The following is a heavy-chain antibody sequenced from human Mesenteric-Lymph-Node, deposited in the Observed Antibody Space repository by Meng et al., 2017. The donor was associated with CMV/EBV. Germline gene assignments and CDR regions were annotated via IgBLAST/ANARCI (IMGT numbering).Heavy chain of an antibody. CDR3: ARAADYGDYFDY. Sequence: GESLKISCAASGFTFSTHTMNWVRQAPGKGLEWVSSISSSSGYKFYADSLKGRFTISRDNAKDSLYLQMNSLRAEDTAVYYCARAADYGDYFDYWGQGTLVTVSS. CDR1: GFTFSTHT. D-gene: IGHD4-17*01. J-gene: IGHJ4*02. CDR2: ISSSSGYK. V-gene: IGHV3-21*01.